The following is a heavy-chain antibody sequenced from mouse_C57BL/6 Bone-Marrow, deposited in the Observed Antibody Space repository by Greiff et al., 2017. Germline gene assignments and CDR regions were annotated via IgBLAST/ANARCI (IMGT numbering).Heavy chain of an antibody. D-gene: IGHD4-1*01. J-gene: IGHJ2*01. CDR3: ARSGPLGRSFDY. V-gene: IGHV1-55*01. CDR2: IYPTSGRT. CDR1: GYTFTSYW. Sequence: VQLQQPGAELVKPGASVKMSCKASGYTFTSYWITWVKQRPGQGLEWIGDIYPTSGRTNYNEQFKSKAILTVDTSSNTAYMQLSSLTSEDSAVFYGARSGPLGRSFDYWGQGTTLTVSS.